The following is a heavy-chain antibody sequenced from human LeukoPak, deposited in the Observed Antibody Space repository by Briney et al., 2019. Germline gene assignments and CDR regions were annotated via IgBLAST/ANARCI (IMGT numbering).Heavy chain of an antibody. CDR3: ASRWELPRTAEPFDY. D-gene: IGHD1-26*01. CDR1: GYTFTGYY. CDR2: INPNSGGT. J-gene: IGHJ4*02. V-gene: IGHV1-2*06. Sequence: GASVKVSCKAYGYTFTGYYMHWVRQAPGQGLEWMGRINPNSGGTNYAQKFQGRVTMNRDTSISTAYMELSRLRSDDTAGYYCASRWELPRTAEPFDYWGQGTLVTVSS.